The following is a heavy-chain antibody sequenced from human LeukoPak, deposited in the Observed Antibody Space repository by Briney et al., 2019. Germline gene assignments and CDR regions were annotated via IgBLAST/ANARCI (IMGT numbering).Heavy chain of an antibody. CDR2: IHYRLPT. CDR1: GVSISGTNYY. V-gene: IGHV4-39*01. Sequence: SETLSLTCDVSGVSISGTNYYWGWIRQPPGMGLEWIGSIHYRLPTFYNPLLKSRVTISVDTSKNQISLRLRSVTAADTSVYYCARHEEEDGYNAKTPDYWGQGTLVTVSS. CDR3: ARHEEEDGYNAKTPDY. J-gene: IGHJ4*02. D-gene: IGHD5-24*01.